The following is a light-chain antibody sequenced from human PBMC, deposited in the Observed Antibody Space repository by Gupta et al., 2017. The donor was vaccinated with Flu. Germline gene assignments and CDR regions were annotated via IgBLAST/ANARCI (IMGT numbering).Light chain of an antibody. CDR1: SSDVGGYKY. CDR3: SSDTGSSTLRV. V-gene: IGLV2-14*01. J-gene: IGLJ3*02. Sequence: QSALTPPASVSGSPGQSIHISCTGTSSDVGGYKYVSWHQQHPGKAPTLMIYEVSSRISGVADRFSGSKSDNTASLTISGLQAEDEADYYCSSDTGSSTLRVFGGGTKLTVL. CDR2: EVS.